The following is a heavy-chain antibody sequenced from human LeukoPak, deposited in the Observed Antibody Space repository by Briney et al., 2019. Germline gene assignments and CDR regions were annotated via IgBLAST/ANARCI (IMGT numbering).Heavy chain of an antibody. Sequence: GGSLRLSCAASGSTFSGSAMHWVRQASGKGLEWVGRIRSKANSYATAYAASVKGRFTISRDDSKNTAYLQMNSLRAEDTAVYYCAKPPPDSSSWLFDYWGQGTLVTVSS. D-gene: IGHD6-13*01. V-gene: IGHV3-73*01. CDR1: GSTFSGSA. CDR3: AKPPPDSSSWLFDY. J-gene: IGHJ4*02. CDR2: IRSKANSYAT.